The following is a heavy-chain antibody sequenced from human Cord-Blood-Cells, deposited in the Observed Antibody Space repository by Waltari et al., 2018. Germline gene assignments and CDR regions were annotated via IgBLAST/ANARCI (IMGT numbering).Heavy chain of an antibody. D-gene: IGHD2-15*01. CDR1: GGSISSYY. CDR3: ARDRGLGYCSGGSCYSGWFDP. CDR2: IYYSGST. J-gene: IGHJ5*02. Sequence: QVQLQESGPGLVKPSETLSLTCTVSGGSISSYYWSWIRQPPGKGLEWIGYIYYSGSTNYHPSLKSRVTISVDTAKNQFSLKLSSVTAADTAVYYCARDRGLGYCSGGSCYSGWFDPWGQGTLVTVSS. V-gene: IGHV4-59*01.